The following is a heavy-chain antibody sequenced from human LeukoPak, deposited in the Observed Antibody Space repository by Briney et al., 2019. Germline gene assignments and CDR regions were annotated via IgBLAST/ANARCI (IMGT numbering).Heavy chain of an antibody. Sequence: GGSLRLSCAASGFTFSIYWMSWVRQAPGKGLEWVANINQDGSQKYYVDSVKGRFTISRDNAKNSFFLQMSSLRAEDTAVYYCSRDPRLLDYWGQGTLLTVSS. CDR1: GFTFSIYW. CDR2: INQDGSQK. D-gene: IGHD6-25*01. J-gene: IGHJ4*02. V-gene: IGHV3-7*03. CDR3: SRDPRLLDY.